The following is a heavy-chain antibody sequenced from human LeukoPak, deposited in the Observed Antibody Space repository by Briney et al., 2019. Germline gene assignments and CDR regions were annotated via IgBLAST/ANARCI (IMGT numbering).Heavy chain of an antibody. J-gene: IGHJ4*02. CDR1: GYTFTSYG. CDR3: ARDRRTYDSSGYYIDY. V-gene: IGHV1-18*01. D-gene: IGHD3-22*01. CDR2: ISAYNGNT. Sequence: ASVKVSCKASGYTFTSYGISWVRQAPGQGLEWMGWISAYNGNTNYAQKLQGRVTMTTDTSTSTAYMELSSLRSEDTAVYYCARDRRTYDSSGYYIDYWGQGTLVTVSS.